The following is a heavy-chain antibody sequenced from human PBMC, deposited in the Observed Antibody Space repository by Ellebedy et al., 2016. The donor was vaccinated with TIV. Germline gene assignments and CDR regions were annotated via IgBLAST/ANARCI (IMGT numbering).Heavy chain of an antibody. V-gene: IGHV3-30*03. CDR3: ARGGSSGSSDY. Sequence: GESLKISXVASGFTFRSHGIYWVRQAPGKGLEWVAVISSDVSNKYYADSVKGRFTISRDNSKNTLYLQMNSLRTDDMAVYYCARGGSSGSSDYWGQGTLVTVSS. J-gene: IGHJ4*02. D-gene: IGHD3-10*01. CDR1: GFTFRSHG. CDR2: ISSDVSNK.